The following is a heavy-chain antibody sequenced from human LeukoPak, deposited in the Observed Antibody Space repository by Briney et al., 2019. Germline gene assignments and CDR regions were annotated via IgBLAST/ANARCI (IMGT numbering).Heavy chain of an antibody. D-gene: IGHD1-14*01. V-gene: IGHV1-8*01. CDR2: MNPNSGNT. J-gene: IGHJ6*03. CDR3: ARAVGNYYYYYYYMDV. Sequence: ASVKVSCKASGYTFTSYDINWVRQATGQGLEWMGWMNPNSGNTGYAQKFQGRVTMTRNTSISTAYMELSSLRSEDTAVYYCARAVGNYYYYYYYMDVWGKGTTVTVSS. CDR1: GYTFTSYD.